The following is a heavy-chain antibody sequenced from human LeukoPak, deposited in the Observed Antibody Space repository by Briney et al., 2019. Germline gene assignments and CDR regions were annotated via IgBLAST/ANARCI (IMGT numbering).Heavy chain of an antibody. V-gene: IGHV1-8*01. CDR1: GYTFTSYD. CDR3: ARVVAGGQQLDGFDY. J-gene: IGHJ4*02. Sequence: ASVKVSCKASGYTFTSYDINWVRQATGQGLEWMGWMNPNSGNTGYAQKFQGRVTVTRNTSISTAYMELSSLRSADTAVYYCARVVAGGQQLDGFDYWGQGTLVTVSS. CDR2: MNPNSGNT. D-gene: IGHD6-13*01.